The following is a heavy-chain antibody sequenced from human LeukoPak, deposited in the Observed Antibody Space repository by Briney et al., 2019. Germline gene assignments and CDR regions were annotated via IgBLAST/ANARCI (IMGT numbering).Heavy chain of an antibody. CDR1: GFTFISSS. CDR3: AGDGYNHGELGFDP. V-gene: IGHV3-48*01. Sequence: GGSLRLSCAASGFTFISSSMNWVRQAPGKGLEWVSYISSYSGIAYYADSVKGRFTISRDNSKTTLYLQMNSLRAEDTAVYYCAGDGYNHGELGFDPWGQGTLVTVSS. J-gene: IGHJ5*02. CDR2: ISSYSGIA. D-gene: IGHD5-24*01.